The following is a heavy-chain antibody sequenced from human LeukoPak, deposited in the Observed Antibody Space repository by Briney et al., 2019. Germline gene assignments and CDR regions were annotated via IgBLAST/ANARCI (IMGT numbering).Heavy chain of an antibody. V-gene: IGHV1-69*04. D-gene: IGHD3-10*01. Sequence: SVKVSCKASGGTFSSYTISWVRQAPGQGLEWMGRIIPILGIANYEQKFQGRVTITADKYTSTAYLELSSLRSEDTAVYYCERDRITMVRGVIVDWYFDLWGRGTLVTVSS. CDR3: ERDRITMVRGVIVDWYFDL. CDR2: IIPILGIA. CDR1: GGTFSSYT. J-gene: IGHJ2*01.